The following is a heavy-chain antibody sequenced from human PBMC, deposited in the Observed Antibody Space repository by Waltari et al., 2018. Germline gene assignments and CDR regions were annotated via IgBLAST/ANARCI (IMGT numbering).Heavy chain of an antibody. Sequence: QVQLQESGPGLVKPSETLSLTCTVSGGSISSHYWSWIRQPPGKGLEWIGYIYYSGSTNYNPSRKSRVTISVDTSKNQFSLKLSSVTAADTAVYYCARDRGPYSSSWYVYYYGMDVWGQGTTVTVSS. J-gene: IGHJ6*02. CDR2: IYYSGST. CDR3: ARDRGPYSSSWYVYYYGMDV. CDR1: GGSISSHY. V-gene: IGHV4-59*11. D-gene: IGHD6-13*01.